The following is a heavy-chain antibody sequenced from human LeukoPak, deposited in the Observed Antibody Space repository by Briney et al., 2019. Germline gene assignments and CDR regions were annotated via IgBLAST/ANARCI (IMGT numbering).Heavy chain of an antibody. D-gene: IGHD3-10*01. J-gene: IGHJ6*04. Sequence: SVKVSCKATGGTFNSYGVSWVRQAPGQGLEWMGGIIPIFDTATYAQKFQGRVTITADESTSTAYMELSSLRSEDTAVYYCARSNYYGSGTPDYYYGMDVWGIGTTVTVSS. CDR2: IIPIFDTA. V-gene: IGHV1-69*13. CDR3: ARSNYYGSGTPDYYYGMDV. CDR1: GGTFNSYG.